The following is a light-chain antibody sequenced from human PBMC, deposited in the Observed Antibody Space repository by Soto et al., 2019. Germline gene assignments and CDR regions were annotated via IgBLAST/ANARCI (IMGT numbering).Light chain of an antibody. CDR2: GGS. Sequence: EIVLTQSPGTLSLSPGERAILSCKASESLRSSSVAWYQQKPGQAPRLLSYGGSNRATGIPDRCSGSGSGTDFTLTISRLEAEDVEVYYCQHYGSSWTFGQGTKVDIK. CDR1: ESLRSSS. V-gene: IGKV3-20*01. CDR3: QHYGSSWT. J-gene: IGKJ1*01.